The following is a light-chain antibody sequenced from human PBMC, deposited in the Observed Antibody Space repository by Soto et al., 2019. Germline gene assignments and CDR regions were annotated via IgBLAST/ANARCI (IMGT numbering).Light chain of an antibody. Sequence: EIVLTQSPATLSLSPGERATLSCRASQSISSYLAWYQQKPDQAPRLLIYDASNRDTSIPARFSGSGSGTDFTLTISSLEPEDFAVYYCHQRSTWPFTFGPGTKVDIK. J-gene: IGKJ3*01. CDR1: QSISSY. V-gene: IGKV3-11*01. CDR3: HQRSTWPFT. CDR2: DAS.